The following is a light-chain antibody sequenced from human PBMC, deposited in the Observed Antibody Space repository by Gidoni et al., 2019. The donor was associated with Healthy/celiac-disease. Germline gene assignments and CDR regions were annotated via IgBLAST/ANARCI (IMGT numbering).Light chain of an antibody. CDR1: SSNIGAGYD. CDR3: QSYDSSLNVV. Sequence: QSVLPQPPSVSAAPLQRVTISCTGSSSNIGAGYDVHWYQQLPGTAPKLLIYGNSNRPSGVPDRFSGSKSGTSASLAITGLQAEDEADYYCQSYDSSLNVVFGGGTKLTVL. CDR2: GNS. J-gene: IGLJ2*01. V-gene: IGLV1-40*01.